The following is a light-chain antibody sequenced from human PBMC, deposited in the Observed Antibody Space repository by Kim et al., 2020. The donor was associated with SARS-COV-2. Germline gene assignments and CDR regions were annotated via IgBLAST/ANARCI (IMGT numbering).Light chain of an antibody. J-gene: IGLJ3*02. CDR1: SSDVGADHY. CDR2: DVN. V-gene: IGLV2-14*03. Sequence: QSALTQPASVSGSLGQSITISCTGSSSDVGADHYVSWYRHHPDKAPKLMIYDVNLRPSGVSNRFSGSKSGNTASLTISGLQAEDEADYYCSTYTDSVMFGGGTKVTVL. CDR3: STYTDSVM.